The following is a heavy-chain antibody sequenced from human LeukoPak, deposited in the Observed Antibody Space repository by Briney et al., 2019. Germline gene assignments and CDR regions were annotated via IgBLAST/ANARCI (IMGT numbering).Heavy chain of an antibody. V-gene: IGHV4-34*07. CDR2: FNHNGIT. D-gene: IGHD3-16*02. CDR3: ASHYRYAFDN. Sequence: SETLSLTCGVYGGSFSAYDYWIWIRQPPGKGLEWIGEFNHNGITSYNPSLKTRITISVDTSKNQFSLKLTSVTAADTAVYYCASHYRYAFDNWGQGTLVTVSS. J-gene: IGHJ3*02. CDR1: GGSFSAYDY.